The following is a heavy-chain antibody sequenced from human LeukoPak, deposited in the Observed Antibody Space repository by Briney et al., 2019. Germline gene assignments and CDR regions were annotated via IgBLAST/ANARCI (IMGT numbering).Heavy chain of an antibody. CDR3: AKRVSGSSWEHQTIDY. CDR1: GFTFSSYS. Sequence: GGSLRLSCAASGFTFSSYSMNWVRQAPGKGLEWVSAISNGGATRNYADSVKGRFTISRDNSQNTLCLQMNSLRADDTAVYYCAKRVSGSSWEHQTIDYWGQGTLVTVSS. V-gene: IGHV3-23*01. D-gene: IGHD6-13*01. CDR2: ISNGGATR. J-gene: IGHJ4*02.